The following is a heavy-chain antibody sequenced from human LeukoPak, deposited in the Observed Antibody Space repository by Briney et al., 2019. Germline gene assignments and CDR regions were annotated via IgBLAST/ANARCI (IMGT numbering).Heavy chain of an antibody. V-gene: IGHV3-15*01. CDR1: GFTFSNAR. CDR3: TREVDLYYYGSGGLY. Sequence: GGPLRPSGAAPGFTFSNARMSWVRQAPGKGLEWVGRFKSKTDGGTTDYAAPVKGRFTISRDDSKNTLYLQMNSLKTEDTAVYYCTREVDLYYYGSGGLYWGQGTLVTVSS. J-gene: IGHJ4*02. D-gene: IGHD3-10*01. CDR2: FKSKTDGGTT.